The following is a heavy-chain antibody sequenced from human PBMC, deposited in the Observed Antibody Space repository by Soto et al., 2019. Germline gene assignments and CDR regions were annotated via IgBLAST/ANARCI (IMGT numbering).Heavy chain of an antibody. V-gene: IGHV4-39*01. CDR3: ARSNIVPSIDY. Sequence: SETLSLTCPVSGGSISSSSYYWGWIRQPPGKGLEWIGSIYYSGSTYYNPSLKSRVTISVDTSKNQFSLKLSSVTAADTAVYYCARSNIVPSIDYWGQGTLVTVSS. J-gene: IGHJ4*02. CDR1: GGSISSSSYY. D-gene: IGHD3-16*02. CDR2: IYYSGST.